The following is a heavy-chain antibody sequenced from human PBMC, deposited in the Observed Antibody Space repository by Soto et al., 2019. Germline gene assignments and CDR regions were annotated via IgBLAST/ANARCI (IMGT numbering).Heavy chain of an antibody. D-gene: IGHD3-22*01. V-gene: IGHV5-51*01. CDR3: ARHVPTYYYDSSGYPQGFDP. Sequence: GESLKISCKGSGYSFTSYWIGWVRQMPGKGLEWMGIIYPGDSDTRYSPSFQGQVTISADKSISTAYLQWSSLKASDTAMYYCARHVPTYYYDSSGYPQGFDPWGQGTLVTVSS. CDR1: GYSFTSYW. J-gene: IGHJ5*02. CDR2: IYPGDSDT.